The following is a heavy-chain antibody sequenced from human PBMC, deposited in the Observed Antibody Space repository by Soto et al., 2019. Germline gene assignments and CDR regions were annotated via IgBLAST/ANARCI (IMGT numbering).Heavy chain of an antibody. J-gene: IGHJ4*02. Sequence: QVQLQESGPGLVKPSETLSLTCTLSGGSISSGGYYWTWIRQHPGKGLEWIGYISYSGTTSYNPSLKSRLTISIDTQNQFSLKLSSVTAAETATYYCARHFCGGDCLPPLNLGQGTLVTVS. CDR3: ARHFCGGDCLPPLN. CDR1: GGSISSGGYY. D-gene: IGHD2-21*02. CDR2: ISYSGTT. V-gene: IGHV4-31*03.